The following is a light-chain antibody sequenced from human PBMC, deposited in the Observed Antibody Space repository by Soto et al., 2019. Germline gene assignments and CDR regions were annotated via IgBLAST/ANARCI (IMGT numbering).Light chain of an antibody. V-gene: IGLV1-44*01. Sequence: QSVLTQPPSVSGTPGQRVTISCSGTSSKIGKTTVNWYQQIPGMAPKVLIHTTDRRPAGVPDRFSGSKSGTSGSLAISDLQSEDEADYYCSDLDNSLNGYAVGTGTKGTV. J-gene: IGLJ1*01. CDR2: TTD. CDR3: SDLDNSLNGYA. CDR1: SSKIGKTT.